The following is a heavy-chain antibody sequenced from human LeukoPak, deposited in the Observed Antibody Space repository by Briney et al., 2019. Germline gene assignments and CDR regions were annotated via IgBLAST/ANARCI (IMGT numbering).Heavy chain of an antibody. V-gene: IGHV4-39*07. J-gene: IGHJ4*02. Sequence: PSETLSLTCTVSGGSISSSSYYWGWIRQPPGKGLEWIGEINHSGSTNYNPSLKSRVTISVDTSKNQFSLKLSSVTAADTAVYYCARGRPPLMITFGGVIANRAYFDYWGQGTLVTVSS. CDR2: INHSGST. CDR1: GGSISSSSYY. CDR3: ARGRPPLMITFGGVIANRAYFDY. D-gene: IGHD3-16*02.